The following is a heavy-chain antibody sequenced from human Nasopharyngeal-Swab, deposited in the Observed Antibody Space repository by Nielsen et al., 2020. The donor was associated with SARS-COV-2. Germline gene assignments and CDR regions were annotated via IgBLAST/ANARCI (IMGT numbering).Heavy chain of an antibody. CDR2: IYYSGAT. J-gene: IGHJ4*02. D-gene: IGHD5-24*01. V-gene: IGHV4-39*01. CDR1: GGSILSSTYY. Sequence: SETLSLTCTVSGGSILSSTYYWGWIRQPPGKGLEWTGRIYYSGATYYNPPLKNRLTMSVDMSKNQFSLKLYSVTAADTAVYYGASSGWLHPFDNWGPGTLVTVSS. CDR3: ASSGWLHPFDN.